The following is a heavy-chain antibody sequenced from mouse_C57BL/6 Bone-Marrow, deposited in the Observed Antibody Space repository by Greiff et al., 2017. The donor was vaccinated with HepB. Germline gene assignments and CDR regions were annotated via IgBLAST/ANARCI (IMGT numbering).Heavy chain of an antibody. CDR2: IFPGSGST. CDR3: ARPYGSSSRWYFDV. D-gene: IGHD1-1*01. CDR1: GYTFTDYY. J-gene: IGHJ1*03. Sequence: VQLQQSGPELVKPGASVKISCKASGYTFTDYYINWVKQRPGQGLEWIGWIFPGSGSTYYNEKFKGKATLTVDKSSSTAYMLLSSLTSEDSAVYFCARPYGSSSRWYFDVWGTGTTVTVSS. V-gene: IGHV1-75*01.